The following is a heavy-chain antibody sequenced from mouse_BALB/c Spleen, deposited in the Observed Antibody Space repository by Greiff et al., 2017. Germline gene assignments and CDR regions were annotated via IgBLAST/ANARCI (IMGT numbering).Heavy chain of an antibody. V-gene: IGHV14-1*02. Sequence: VQLQQSGAELVRPGALVKLSCKASGFNIKDYYMHWVKQRPEQGLEWIGWIDPENGNTIYDPKFQGKASITADTSSNTAYLQLSSLTSEDTAVYYCASNDGYYWYFDVWGAGTTVTVSS. CDR1: GFNIKDYY. CDR3: ASNDGYYWYFDV. CDR2: IDPENGNT. D-gene: IGHD2-3*01. J-gene: IGHJ1*01.